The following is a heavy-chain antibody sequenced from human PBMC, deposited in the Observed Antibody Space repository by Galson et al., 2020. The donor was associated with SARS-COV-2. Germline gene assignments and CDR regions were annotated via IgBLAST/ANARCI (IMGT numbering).Heavy chain of an antibody. D-gene: IGHD3-3*01. CDR1: GFSPTTSGVG. V-gene: IGHV2-5*01. CDR2: IYWNDDK. J-gene: IGHJ4*02. Sequence: ESGPTLVKPTQTLTLTCTFSGFSPTTSGVGVGWIRQPPGKALEWLALIYWNDDKRSSPSLKSRLTITKDTSKNQVVLTMTNMDPVDTATYFCAHSAPSSLTIFGVVIVKDYFDYWGQGTLVTVSS. CDR3: AHSAPSSLTIFGVVIVKDYFDY.